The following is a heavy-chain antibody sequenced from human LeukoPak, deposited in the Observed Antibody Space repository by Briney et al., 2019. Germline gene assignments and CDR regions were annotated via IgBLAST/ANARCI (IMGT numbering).Heavy chain of an antibody. CDR1: GYSITSGYF. CDR3: ARALYYYGSGSYRY. V-gene: IGHV4-38-2*02. J-gene: IGHJ4*02. CDR2: INHSGST. Sequence: SETLSLTCSVSGYSITSGYFWGWFRQPPGKGLEWIGEINHSGSTNYNPSLKSRVTISVDTSKNQFSLKLSSVTAADTAVYYCARALYYYGSGSYRYWGQGTLVTVSS. D-gene: IGHD3-10*01.